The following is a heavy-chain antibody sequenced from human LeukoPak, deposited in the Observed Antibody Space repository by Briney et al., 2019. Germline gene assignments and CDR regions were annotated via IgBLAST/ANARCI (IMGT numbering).Heavy chain of an antibody. CDR2: IYSGGST. V-gene: IGHV3-66*04. J-gene: IGHJ4*02. D-gene: IGHD3-16*01. CDR3: ASQFTFGGVMLDY. Sequence: GGSLRLPCAASGFTVSSNYMSWVRQAPGKGLEWVSVIYSGGSTYYADSVKGRFTISRDNSKNTLYLQMNSLRAEDTAVYYCASQFTFGGVMLDYWGQGTLVTVSS. CDR1: GFTVSSNY.